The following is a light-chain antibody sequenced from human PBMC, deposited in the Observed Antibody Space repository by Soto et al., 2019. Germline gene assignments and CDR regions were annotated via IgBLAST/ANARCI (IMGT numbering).Light chain of an antibody. V-gene: IGLV1-51*01. Sequence: QSGLTQPPSGSAAPGQKVTISCSGSSSNIGNNFVSWYQQLPGTAPKLLIYDNNKRPSGIPDRFSGSKSGTSATLGITGLQTGDEADYYCGTWDSSLSAGVFGGGTQLTVL. J-gene: IGLJ2*01. CDR1: SSNIGNNF. CDR3: GTWDSSLSAGV. CDR2: DNN.